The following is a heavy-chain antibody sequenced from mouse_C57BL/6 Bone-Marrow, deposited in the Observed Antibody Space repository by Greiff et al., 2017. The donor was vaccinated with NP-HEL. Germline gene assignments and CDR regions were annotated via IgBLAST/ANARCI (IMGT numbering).Heavy chain of an antibody. CDR2: IRLKSDNYAT. Sequence: EVKLVESGGGLVQPGGSMKLSCVASGFTFSNYWMNWVRQSPEKGLEWVAQIRLKSDNYATHYAESVKGRFTISRDDSKSSVYLQMNNLRAEDTGIYYCTGRPRGFDYWGQGTTLTVSS. CDR3: TGRPRGFDY. V-gene: IGHV6-3*01. CDR1: GFTFSNYW. J-gene: IGHJ2*01. D-gene: IGHD3-3*01.